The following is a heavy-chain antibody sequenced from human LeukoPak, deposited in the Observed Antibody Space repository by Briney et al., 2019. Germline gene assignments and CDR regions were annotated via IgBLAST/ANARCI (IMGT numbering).Heavy chain of an antibody. Sequence: SETLSLTCAVYGGSFTGYYWSWIRRPPGKGLEWIGEINHSGSTKHNPSLKSRVTISVDTSKNQFSLKLSSVTAADTAVYYCARDGGYCSSTSCYKAPGYYYYYYMDVWGKGTTVTVSS. J-gene: IGHJ6*03. CDR1: GGSFTGYY. CDR3: ARDGGYCSSTSCYKAPGYYYYYYMDV. D-gene: IGHD2-2*02. CDR2: INHSGST. V-gene: IGHV4-34*01.